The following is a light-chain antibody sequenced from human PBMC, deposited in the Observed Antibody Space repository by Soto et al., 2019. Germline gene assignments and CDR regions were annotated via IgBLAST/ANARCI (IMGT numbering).Light chain of an antibody. J-gene: IGLJ1*01. V-gene: IGLV2-14*01. CDR1: SSDFGAYNY. CDR2: NVS. CDR3: TSYTSGSLYV. Sequence: QSALTQPASVSGSPGQSITISCTGTSSDFGAYNYVSWYQQYPGKVPKLLIYNVSNRPSGVSNRFSGSKSGNTASLIISGLQAEDEADYFCTSYTSGSLYVFGTGTKVTVL.